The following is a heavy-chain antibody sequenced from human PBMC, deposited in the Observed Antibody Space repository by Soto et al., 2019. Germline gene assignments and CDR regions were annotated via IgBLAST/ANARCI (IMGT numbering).Heavy chain of an antibody. CDR3: ARGGPRSGQTGYYFDY. D-gene: IGHD1-1*01. CDR1: GFTISSNY. Sequence: EVQLVESGGGLVQPGGSLRLSCAASGFTISSNYMSWVRQAPGKGLEWVSLIYSDGDTYYADSVKGRFTISRDNSKSALDLQMNNLRAEDTAVYYCARGGPRSGQTGYYFDYWGPGTLVTVSS. V-gene: IGHV3-66*01. CDR2: IYSDGDT. J-gene: IGHJ4*02.